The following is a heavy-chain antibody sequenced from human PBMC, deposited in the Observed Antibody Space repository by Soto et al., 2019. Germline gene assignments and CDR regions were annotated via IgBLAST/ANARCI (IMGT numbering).Heavy chain of an antibody. Sequence: GASLKVSCKASGGTFSSYAISWVRQAPGQGLEWMGGIIPIFGTANYAQKFKGRVTLTADESTSTAYMELSCLRSEDRAVYYCARDRVSRPYFVYWGQGTLVTVSS. D-gene: IGHD6-13*01. CDR1: GGTFSSYA. CDR2: IIPIFGTA. J-gene: IGHJ4*02. CDR3: ARDRVSRPYFVY. V-gene: IGHV1-69*13.